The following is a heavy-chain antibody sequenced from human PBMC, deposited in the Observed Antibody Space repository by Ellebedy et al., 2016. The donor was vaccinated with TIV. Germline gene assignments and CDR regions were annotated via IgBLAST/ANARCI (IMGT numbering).Heavy chain of an antibody. J-gene: IGHJ4*02. CDR1: GFMFSDYY. CDR2: ISYDGSNK. D-gene: IGHD6-19*01. Sequence: GGSLRLSCAASGFMFSDYYMSWIRQAPGKGLEWVAVISYDGSNKYYADSVKGRFTISRDNSKNTLYLQMNSLRAEDTAVYYCAKSSGWSKGLGYWGQGTLVTVSS. CDR3: AKSSGWSKGLGY. V-gene: IGHV3-30*18.